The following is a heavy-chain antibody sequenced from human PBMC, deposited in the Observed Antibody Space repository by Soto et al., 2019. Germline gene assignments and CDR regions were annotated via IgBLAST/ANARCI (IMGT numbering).Heavy chain of an antibody. CDR3: AFFYGSGSYYNPV. J-gene: IGHJ4*02. CDR1: GFTFSSYW. CDR2: IKQDGSEK. D-gene: IGHD3-10*01. Sequence: EVQLVESGGGLVQPGGSLRLSCAASGFTFSSYWMSWVRQAPGKGLEWVANIKQDGSEKYYVDSVKGRFTISRDNAKNSLYLQMNGLRAEDTAVYYCAFFYGSGSYYNPVWGQGTLVTVSS. V-gene: IGHV3-7*01.